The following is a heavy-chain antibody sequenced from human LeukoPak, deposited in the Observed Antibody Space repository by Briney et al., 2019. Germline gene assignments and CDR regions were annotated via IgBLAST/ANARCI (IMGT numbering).Heavy chain of an antibody. CDR2: IYSGGST. CDR1: GFTVSSNY. V-gene: IGHV3-53*01. D-gene: IGHD1-26*01. CDR3: ARLGASRRYFDY. J-gene: IGHJ4*02. Sequence: GGSLRLSCAASGFTVSSNYMSWVRQAPGKGLEWVSVIYSGGSTYYADSVKGRFTISRDNSKNTLYLQMNSLRAEDTAVYYCARLGASRRYFDYWGQGPLATVPS.